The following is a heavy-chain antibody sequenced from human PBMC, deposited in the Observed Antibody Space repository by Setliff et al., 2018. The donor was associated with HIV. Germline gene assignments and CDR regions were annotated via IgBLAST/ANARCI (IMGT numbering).Heavy chain of an antibody. D-gene: IGHD2-15*01. CDR3: ARDGRHDRNRWYVTHQYFKY. V-gene: IGHV4-34*01. CDR2: IYSSGST. J-gene: IGHJ1*01. CDR1: GGSLSDYY. Sequence: PSETLSLTCGVYGGSLSDYYWSWIRQPPGKGLEWIGSIYSSGSTYYNPSLKSRVTISVDTSKKQFSLRLSSVTAADTAVYYCARDGRHDRNRWYVTHQYFKYWGQGTLVTVSS.